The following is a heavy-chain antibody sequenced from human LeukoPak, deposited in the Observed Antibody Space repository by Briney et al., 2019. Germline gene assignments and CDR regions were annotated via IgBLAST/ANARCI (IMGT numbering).Heavy chain of an antibody. J-gene: IGHJ4*02. D-gene: IGHD2-8*01. CDR1: GISLSDHY. CDR3: ARTKSEPTYGQHHGLDN. V-gene: IGHV3-11*01. Sequence: GGSLRLSCAASGISLSDHYMNWIRQGPGKGLELLSYVSSSGRTIAYADSVKGRFAISRDNAKNSLWLQMNSLTADDTAVYYCARTKSEPTYGQHHGLDNWGQGTLVTVSS. CDR2: VSSSGRTI.